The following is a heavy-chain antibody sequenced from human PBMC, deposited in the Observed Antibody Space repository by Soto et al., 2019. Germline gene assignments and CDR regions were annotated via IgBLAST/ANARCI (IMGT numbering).Heavy chain of an antibody. Sequence: GGSLRLSCAASGFTLSNYAMHWVRQAPGKGLEWVTVISYDGSSQYYADSVKGRFTVSRDNSKNTLYVQLDSLRADDTAVYYCARYRGPQLLQGNRWFDLWGQGTLVTVSA. V-gene: IGHV3-30-3*01. CDR2: ISYDGSSQ. CDR1: GFTLSNYA. CDR3: ARYRGPQLLQGNRWFDL. D-gene: IGHD2-15*01. J-gene: IGHJ5*01.